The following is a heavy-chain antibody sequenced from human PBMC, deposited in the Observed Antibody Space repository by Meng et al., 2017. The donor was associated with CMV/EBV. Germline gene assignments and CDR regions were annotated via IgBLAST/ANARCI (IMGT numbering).Heavy chain of an antibody. Sequence: SETLSLTCTVSGGSISSSSYYWGWIRQPPGKGLEWIGSIYYSGSTYYNPSLKSRVTISVDTSKNQFSLKLSSVTAADTAVYYCASTGRLAPYYYYGMDVWGQGTTVTVSS. J-gene: IGHJ6*02. D-gene: IGHD3-9*01. CDR2: IYYSGST. CDR1: GGSISSSSYY. CDR3: ASTGRLAPYYYYGMDV. V-gene: IGHV4-39*01.